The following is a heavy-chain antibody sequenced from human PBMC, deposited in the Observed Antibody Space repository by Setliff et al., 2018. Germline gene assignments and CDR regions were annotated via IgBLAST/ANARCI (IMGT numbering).Heavy chain of an antibody. CDR1: GDSISSTYYY. Sequence: TLSLTCTVSGDSISSTYYYWGWIRQPPGKGLEWIGSISFGGNTYYNPSLKSRVTISLDTSKNQFSLKLNSVTAADTAVYSCARDTGHRSGTWSLDYWGQGTLVTVSS. CDR2: ISFGGNT. CDR3: ARDTGHRSGTWSLDY. V-gene: IGHV4-39*07. J-gene: IGHJ4*02.